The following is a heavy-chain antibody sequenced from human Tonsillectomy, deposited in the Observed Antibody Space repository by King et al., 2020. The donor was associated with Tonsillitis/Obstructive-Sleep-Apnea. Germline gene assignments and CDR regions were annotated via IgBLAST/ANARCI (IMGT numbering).Heavy chain of an antibody. CDR3: TTGVGYGDYLDY. CDR2: IKSKTDGETT. V-gene: IGHV3-15*01. Sequence: VQLVESGGGLVKPGGSLRLSCAASGFTFSNAWMSWVRQAPGKGLEWVGRIKSKTDGETTDYAAPVKGRFTISRDDSKNTLYLQMNSLKTEDTAVYYCTTGVGYGDYLDYWGQGTLVTVSS. CDR1: GFTFSNAW. J-gene: IGHJ4*02. D-gene: IGHD4-17*01.